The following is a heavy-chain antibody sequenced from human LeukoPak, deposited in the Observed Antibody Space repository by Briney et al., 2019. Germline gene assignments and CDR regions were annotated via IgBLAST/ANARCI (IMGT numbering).Heavy chain of an antibody. CDR3: ARDLAAAAGTRVGTFDI. J-gene: IGHJ3*02. CDR2: IYYSGST. D-gene: IGHD6-13*01. CDR1: GGSISSHY. Sequence: NPSETLSLTCTVSGGSISSHYWSWIRQPPGKGLEWIGYIYYSGSTNYNPSLKSRVTISVDTSKNQFSLELSSVTAADTAVYYCARDLAAAAGTRVGTFDIWGQGTMVTVSS. V-gene: IGHV4-59*11.